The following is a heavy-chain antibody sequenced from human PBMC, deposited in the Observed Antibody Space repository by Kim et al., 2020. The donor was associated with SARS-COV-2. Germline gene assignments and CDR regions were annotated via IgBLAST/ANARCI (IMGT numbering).Heavy chain of an antibody. CDR1: GFSFSTYW. CDR3: ARDRPAASLGPL. Sequence: GGSLRLSCAASGFSFSTYWMSWVRQAPGKGLEWVANIKPDGSAKYYVDSVKGRFTISRDNAKNSLYLQMNSLRAEDTAVYYCARDRPAASLGPLWGQGTTVTVPS. J-gene: IGHJ6*02. V-gene: IGHV3-7*01. D-gene: IGHD3-16*01. CDR2: IKPDGSAK.